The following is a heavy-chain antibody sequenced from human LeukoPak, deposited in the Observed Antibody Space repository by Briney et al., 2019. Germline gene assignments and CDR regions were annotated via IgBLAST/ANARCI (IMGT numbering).Heavy chain of an antibody. D-gene: IGHD5-18*01. Sequence: GGSLRLSCTASGFTFINYVITWVRQAPGKGLEWVSGISGGGVGTYYADSVKGRFTISRDNSKNTLYLQMNSLRAEDTALYYCAKGGDTAMVLDYWGQGTLVTVSS. CDR3: AKGGDTAMVLDY. J-gene: IGHJ4*02. CDR1: GFTFINYV. V-gene: IGHV3-23*01. CDR2: ISGGGVGT.